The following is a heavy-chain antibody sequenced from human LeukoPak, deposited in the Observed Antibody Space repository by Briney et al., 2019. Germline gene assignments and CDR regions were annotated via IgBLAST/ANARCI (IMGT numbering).Heavy chain of an antibody. CDR3: AKWELLSWFDP. Sequence: GGSLRLSCEASGFIFSSYGMSWVRQVPGKGLEWVSSISRSDDNTYYADSVKGRFTISRDNSKNTLYLQMNSLRAEDTAVYYCAKWELLSWFDPWGQGTLVTVSS. CDR1: GFIFSSYG. CDR2: ISRSDDNT. D-gene: IGHD1-26*01. J-gene: IGHJ5*02. V-gene: IGHV3-23*01.